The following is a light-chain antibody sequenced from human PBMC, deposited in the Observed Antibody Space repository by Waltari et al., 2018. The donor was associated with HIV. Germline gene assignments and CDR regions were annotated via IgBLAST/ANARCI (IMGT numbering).Light chain of an antibody. Sequence: QSALTQPASVSGSPGQSITISCTGTSSDVGGYDYVSWYQQYPGKAPKLMIYDFSKRPSVVSNRFSGSKSGKTASLTVSGLQAEDEADYYCSSYTTSNTFVFGTGTKVTVL. J-gene: IGLJ1*01. CDR3: SSYTTSNTFV. CDR1: SSDVGGYDY. V-gene: IGLV2-14*03. CDR2: DFS.